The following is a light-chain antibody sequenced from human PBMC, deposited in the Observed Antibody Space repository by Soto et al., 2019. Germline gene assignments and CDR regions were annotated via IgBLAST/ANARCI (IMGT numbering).Light chain of an antibody. CDR1: SSDIGGHNY. J-gene: IGLJ1*01. CDR2: EVT. CDR3: SSFSTSITPCV. Sequence: QSVLTQPASVSGSPGQSITISCTGTSSDIGGHNYVSWYQQAPGKAPKLMIYEVTNRPSGVSNRFSGSKSGNTASLTISGLQPEDEADYYCSSFSTSITPCVFGTATKVTVL. V-gene: IGLV2-14*01.